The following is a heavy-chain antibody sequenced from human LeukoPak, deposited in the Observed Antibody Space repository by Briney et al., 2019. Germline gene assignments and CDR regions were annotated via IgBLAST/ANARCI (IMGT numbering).Heavy chain of an antibody. J-gene: IGHJ6*02. CDR3: ARGRYYGMDV. Sequence: ASLKVSRKGYGHTLTSYDINWVRHATGQELEWMGWMNPNSGNSGYAQKFQGRVTMTRNTSISTAYMELSSLRSEDTAVYYCARGRYYGMDVWGQGTAVTVSS. CDR1: GHTLTSYD. CDR2: MNPNSGNS. V-gene: IGHV1-8*01.